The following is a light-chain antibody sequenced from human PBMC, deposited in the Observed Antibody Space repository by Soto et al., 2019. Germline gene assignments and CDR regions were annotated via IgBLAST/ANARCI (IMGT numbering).Light chain of an antibody. CDR3: QHYVTWPLT. Sequence: VMTQSPATLSVSPGERATLSCRASQNLRSSLAWYQQKPGQAPRLLIYGASTRATGIPARFSGSGSGTEFTLTISSLQSEDFAVYYCQHYVTWPLTFGGGTKVE. J-gene: IGKJ4*01. V-gene: IGKV3-15*01. CDR2: GAS. CDR1: QNLRSS.